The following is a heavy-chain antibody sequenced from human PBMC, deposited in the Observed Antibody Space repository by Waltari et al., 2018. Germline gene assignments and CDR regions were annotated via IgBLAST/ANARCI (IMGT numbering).Heavy chain of an antibody. D-gene: IGHD3-10*01. CDR2: IIPICGTA. V-gene: IGHV1-69*12. J-gene: IGHJ6*02. CDR1: GGTFSSYA. Sequence: QVQLVQSGAEVKKPGSSVKVSCKASGGTFSSYAISWVRQAPGQGLEWMGGIIPICGTANYAQKFQGRVTITADESTSTAYMELSSLRSEDTAVYYCAREGYGSGSFDYYGMDVWGQGTTVTVSS. CDR3: AREGYGSGSFDYYGMDV.